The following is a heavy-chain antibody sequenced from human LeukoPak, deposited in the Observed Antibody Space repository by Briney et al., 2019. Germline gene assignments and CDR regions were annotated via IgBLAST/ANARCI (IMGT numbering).Heavy chain of an antibody. V-gene: IGHV3-21*01. D-gene: IGHD3-16*02. CDR1: GSTFSSYS. Sequence: GGSLRLSCAASGSTFSSYSMNWVRQAPGKGLEWVSSISSSSSYIYYADSVKGRFTISRDNAKNSLYLQMNSLRAEDTAVYYCARVAYDYVWGSYRLPPEADAFDIWGQGTMVTVSS. J-gene: IGHJ3*02. CDR2: ISSSSSYI. CDR3: ARVAYDYVWGSYRLPPEADAFDI.